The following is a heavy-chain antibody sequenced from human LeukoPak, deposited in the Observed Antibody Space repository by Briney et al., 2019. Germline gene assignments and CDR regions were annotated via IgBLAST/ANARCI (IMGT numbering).Heavy chain of an antibody. J-gene: IGHJ4*02. V-gene: IGHV3-21*04. CDR3: AKFKLDSYGYVTDY. CDR1: GFTFSSYS. D-gene: IGHD5-18*01. Sequence: GGSLRLSCAASGFTFSSYSMNWVRQAPGKGLEWVSSISSSSSYIYYADSVKGRFTISRDNAKNSLYLQMNSLRAEDTAVYYCAKFKLDSYGYVTDYWGQGTLVTVSS. CDR2: ISSSSSYI.